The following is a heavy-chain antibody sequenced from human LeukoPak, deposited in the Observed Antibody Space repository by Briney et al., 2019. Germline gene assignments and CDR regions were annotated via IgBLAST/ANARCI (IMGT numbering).Heavy chain of an antibody. V-gene: IGHV3-11*01. CDR1: GFTFSDYY. Sequence: GGSLRLSCAASGFTFSDYYMSWIRQAPGKGLEWVSYISSNGSTIYYADSVKGRFTISRDNAKNSLYLQMNSLRAEDTAVYYCARDQEGSSVNYYGMDVWGQGTTVTVSS. D-gene: IGHD2-2*01. CDR3: ARDQEGSSVNYYGMDV. CDR2: ISSNGSTI. J-gene: IGHJ6*02.